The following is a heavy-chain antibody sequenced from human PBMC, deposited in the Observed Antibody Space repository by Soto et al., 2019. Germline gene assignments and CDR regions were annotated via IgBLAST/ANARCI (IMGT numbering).Heavy chain of an antibody. V-gene: IGHV6-1*01. CDR3: ARDTCTNGNCYYFDY. Sequence: SQTLSLTCAISGDSVSSNDATWNWIRQSPSRGLEWLGRTYYRSKWYNDYAVSVKSRITINPDTSKNQFSLQLNSVTPEDTSVFYFARDTCTNGNCYYFDYWGQGTLVTVSS. D-gene: IGHD2-8*01. CDR1: GDSVSSNDAT. J-gene: IGHJ4*02. CDR2: TYYRSKWYN.